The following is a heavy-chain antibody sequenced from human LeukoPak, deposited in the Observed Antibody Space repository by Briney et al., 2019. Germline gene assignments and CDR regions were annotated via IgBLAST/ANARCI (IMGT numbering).Heavy chain of an antibody. CDR1: GYTFTSYD. Sequence: GASVKVSCKASGYTFTSYDITWVRQATGQGLEWMGWMNPNSGNTGYAQKFQGRVTMTRNTSISTAYMELSSLRSEDTAVYYCARGFSLGNDFWSGYYWTPHYFDYWGQGTLVTVSS. J-gene: IGHJ4*02. CDR2: MNPNSGNT. CDR3: ARGFSLGNDFWSGYYWTPHYFDY. D-gene: IGHD3-3*01. V-gene: IGHV1-8*02.